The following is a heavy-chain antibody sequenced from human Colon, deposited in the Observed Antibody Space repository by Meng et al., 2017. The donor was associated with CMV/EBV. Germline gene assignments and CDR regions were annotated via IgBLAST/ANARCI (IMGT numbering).Heavy chain of an antibody. Sequence: SETLSLTCTVSGGSISSYYWSWIRQPPGKGLEWIGYIYYSGSTNYNPSLKSRVTISVDTSKNQFSLKLSSVTAADTAVYYCARGRRGSSTSCYNFDYWGQGTLVTVSS. D-gene: IGHD2-2*02. CDR2: IYYSGST. CDR1: GGSISSYY. V-gene: IGHV4-59*01. J-gene: IGHJ4*02. CDR3: ARGRRGSSTSCYNFDY.